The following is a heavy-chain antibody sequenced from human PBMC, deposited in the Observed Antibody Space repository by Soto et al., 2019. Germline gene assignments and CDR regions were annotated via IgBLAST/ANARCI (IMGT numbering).Heavy chain of an antibody. Sequence: EVQLVESGVGLVQPGRSLRLSCAASGFTFDDYAMHWVLQVPRKGLEWVSGINWNSGSIGYGDSVKGRFAISRDNAKNSLQLQMKRLSAEDTAFYYCVKDESINWYSGHFRHWGQGTLVTVSS. CDR3: VKDESINWYSGHFRH. D-gene: IGHD6-13*01. CDR2: INWNSGSI. CDR1: GFTFDDYA. J-gene: IGHJ1*01. V-gene: IGHV3-9*01.